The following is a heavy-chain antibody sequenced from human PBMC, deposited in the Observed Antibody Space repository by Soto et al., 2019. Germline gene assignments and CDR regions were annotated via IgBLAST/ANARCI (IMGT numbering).Heavy chain of an antibody. CDR2: IYYSGST. J-gene: IGHJ4*02. D-gene: IGHD3-9*01. V-gene: IGHV4-39*01. Sequence: ETLSLTCTVSGGSITSSSFYWGWIRQPPGKGLEWIGTIYYSGSTYYNPSLKSRVTVSVDTSKSQFSLNLNSVTAADTAVYYCARGYDILTGPLDYWGPGTLVTVSS. CDR1: GGSITSSSFY. CDR3: ARGYDILTGPLDY.